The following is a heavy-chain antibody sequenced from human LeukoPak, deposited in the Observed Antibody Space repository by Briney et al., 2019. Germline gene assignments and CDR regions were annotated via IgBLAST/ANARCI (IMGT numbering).Heavy chain of an antibody. V-gene: IGHV3-74*03. Sequence: PGGSLRLSCTASGFTFSRYWMHWLRQAPGKGLVWVSGINSEGTTKTYADSVKGRFTISRDNARNRLNLQMNSLRAEDTAVYYCATSYYDSSGYYFGDASDIWGQGTMVTVSS. CDR3: ATSYYDSSGYYFGDASDI. CDR1: GFTFSRYW. D-gene: IGHD3-22*01. J-gene: IGHJ3*02. CDR2: INSEGTTK.